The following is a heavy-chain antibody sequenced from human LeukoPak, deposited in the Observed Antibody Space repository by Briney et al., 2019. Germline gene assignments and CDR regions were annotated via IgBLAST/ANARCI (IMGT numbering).Heavy chain of an antibody. J-gene: IGHJ4*02. V-gene: IGHV3-30*02. D-gene: IGHD6-13*01. CDR1: GFTFSSYG. CDR2: IRYDGSNK. Sequence: GGSLRLSCAASGFTFSSYGMHWVRQAPGKGLEWVAFIRYDGSNKYYADSVKGRFTISRDNSKNTLYLQMNSLRAEDTAVYYCAKGYTSHPNFDYWGQGTLVTVSS. CDR3: AKGYTSHPNFDY.